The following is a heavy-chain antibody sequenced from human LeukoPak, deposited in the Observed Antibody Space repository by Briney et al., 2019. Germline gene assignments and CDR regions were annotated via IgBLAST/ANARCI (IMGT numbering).Heavy chain of an antibody. CDR2: ISSSSSYI. Sequence: GGSLRLSCAASGFTFSSCSMNWVRQAPGKGLEWVSSISSSSSYIYYADSVKGRYTISRDNANNSLYLQMNSLRAEDTAVYYCARAEMRFGELSRYGMDVWGQGTTVTVSS. CDR3: ARAEMRFGELSRYGMDV. V-gene: IGHV3-21*01. J-gene: IGHJ6*02. D-gene: IGHD3-10*01. CDR1: GFTFSSCS.